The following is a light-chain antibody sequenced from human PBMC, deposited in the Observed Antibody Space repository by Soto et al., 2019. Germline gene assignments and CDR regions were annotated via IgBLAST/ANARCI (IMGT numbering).Light chain of an antibody. Sequence: QSALTQPASVSGSPGQSITISCTGTSTDIGGYSFVSWYQQQPGKAPKLIIFDVSNRPSGVSNHFSGSKSGHTASLTISGLQAEDEADYYCSSYTSGPLIFGGGTKLTVL. CDR2: DVS. J-gene: IGLJ2*01. CDR3: SSYTSGPLI. CDR1: STDIGGYSF. V-gene: IGLV2-14*01.